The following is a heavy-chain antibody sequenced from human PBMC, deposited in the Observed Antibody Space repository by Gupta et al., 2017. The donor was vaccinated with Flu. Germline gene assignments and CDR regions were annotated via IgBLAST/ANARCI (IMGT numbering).Heavy chain of an antibody. CDR1: GFTFINYA. Sequence: EVQLLESGGGLVQPGGSLRLSCAASGFTFINYAMTWVRQAPGKGLEWVSAISGSAGSTYYADSVKGRFTISRDNSENTLYLQMNSLRAEDTAVYYCAKVDGSGNDYSYYYGMDVWGQGTTVTVSS. CDR3: AKVDGSGNDYSYYYGMDV. V-gene: IGHV3-23*01. CDR2: ISGSAGST. J-gene: IGHJ6*02. D-gene: IGHD3-10*01.